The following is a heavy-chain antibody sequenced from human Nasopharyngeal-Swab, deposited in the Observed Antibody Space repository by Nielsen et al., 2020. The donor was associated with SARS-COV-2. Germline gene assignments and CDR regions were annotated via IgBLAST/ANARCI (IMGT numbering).Heavy chain of an antibody. CDR3: AKDQWPRYDILTGWNGMDV. D-gene: IGHD3-9*01. CDR2: ISYEGRIK. Sequence: GGSLRLSCTGTGFTFSSHGMHWVRQAPGKGLEWVATISYEGRIKYYGDSVEGRFTISRDNSKNTLYLEMNRLRPEDTAIYSCAKDQWPRYDILTGWNGMDVWSQGTTVIVSS. V-gene: IGHV3-30*18. J-gene: IGHJ6*02. CDR1: GFTFSSHG.